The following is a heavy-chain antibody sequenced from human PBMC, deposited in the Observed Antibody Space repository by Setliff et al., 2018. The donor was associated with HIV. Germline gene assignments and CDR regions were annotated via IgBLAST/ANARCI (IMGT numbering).Heavy chain of an antibody. Sequence: LRLSCAASGFTFSTYSMNWVRQAPGKGLEWVSSISSSSSYIYYADSVQGRFTISRDNAKNSLYLQMNSLRAEDTAVYYCARDGTAAAPTWFDPWAREPWSPSPQ. D-gene: IGHD6-13*01. J-gene: IGHJ5*02. CDR1: GFTFSTYS. CDR3: ARDGTAAAPTWFDP. V-gene: IGHV3-21*01. CDR2: ISSSSSYI.